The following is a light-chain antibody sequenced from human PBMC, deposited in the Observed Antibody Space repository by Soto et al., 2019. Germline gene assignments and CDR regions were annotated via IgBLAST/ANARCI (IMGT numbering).Light chain of an antibody. CDR1: PSGLYSSNNKNS. Sequence: DIVMTQSPDSLAVSLGQRATINCKSSPSGLYSSNNKNSLAWYQQKLGQAPKLLIYWASNRESGVPDRFSGSRSGTAWTLTVSSLEAEDVAVSSGQQAYSPPRTFGEGTKLEIK. J-gene: IGKJ2*01. CDR3: QQAYSPPRT. CDR2: WAS. V-gene: IGKV4-1*01.